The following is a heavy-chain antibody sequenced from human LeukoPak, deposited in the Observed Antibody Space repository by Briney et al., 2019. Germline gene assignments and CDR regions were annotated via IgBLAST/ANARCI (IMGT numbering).Heavy chain of an antibody. Sequence: PGGSLRLSCAASGFTFSSYAMSWVRQAPGKGLEWVSAISGSGGSTYYADSVKGRFTISRDNSKNTLYLQMNSLRAEDTAVYYRARITMIVVVFDYWGQGTLVTVSS. CDR2: ISGSGGST. CDR1: GFTFSSYA. CDR3: ARITMIVVVFDY. J-gene: IGHJ4*02. D-gene: IGHD3-22*01. V-gene: IGHV3-23*01.